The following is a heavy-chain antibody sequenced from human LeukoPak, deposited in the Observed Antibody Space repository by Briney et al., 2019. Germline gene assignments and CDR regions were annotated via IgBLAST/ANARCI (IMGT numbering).Heavy chain of an antibody. J-gene: IGHJ3*02. Sequence: ASVKVSCKASGYTFTGYYMHWVRQAPGQGLEWMGWINPNSGGTNYAQKFQGRVTMTRDTSISTAYMELRSLRSDDTAVYYCARDVDTAMVKVAFDIWGQGTMVTVSS. D-gene: IGHD5-18*01. CDR3: ARDVDTAMVKVAFDI. CDR2: INPNSGGT. V-gene: IGHV1-2*02. CDR1: GYTFTGYY.